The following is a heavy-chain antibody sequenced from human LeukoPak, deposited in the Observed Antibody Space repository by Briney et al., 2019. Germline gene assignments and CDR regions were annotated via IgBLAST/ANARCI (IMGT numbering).Heavy chain of an antibody. CDR3: ARSPYCSGGSCYRFDY. CDR2: IYHSGNT. V-gene: IGHV4-38-2*01. CDR1: GYSISSGYY. D-gene: IGHD2-15*01. Sequence: PSETLSLTCAVSGYSISSGYYWDWIRQPPGKGLEWIGSIYHSGNTYYNPSLKSRVTISVDTSKNQFSLKLSSVTAADTAVYYCARSPYCSGGSCYRFDYWGQGTLVTVSS. J-gene: IGHJ4*02.